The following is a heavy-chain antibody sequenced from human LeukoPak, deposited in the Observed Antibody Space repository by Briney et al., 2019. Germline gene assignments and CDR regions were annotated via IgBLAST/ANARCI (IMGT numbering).Heavy chain of an antibody. V-gene: IGHV3-21*01. Sequence: GGSLRLSCAASGFTFSSCSMNWVRQAPGKELEWVSSISSSSSYIYYADSVKGRFTISRDNAKNSLYLQMNSLRAEDTAVYYCARDQCSTTSCYTYYMDVWGDGTTVTVSS. CDR1: GFTFSSCS. CDR2: ISSSSSYI. CDR3: ARDQCSTTSCYTYYMDV. D-gene: IGHD2-2*02. J-gene: IGHJ6*03.